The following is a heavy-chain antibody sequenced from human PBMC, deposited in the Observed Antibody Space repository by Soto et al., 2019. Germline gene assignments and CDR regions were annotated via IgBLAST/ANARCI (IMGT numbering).Heavy chain of an antibody. V-gene: IGHV3-9*01. D-gene: IGHD6-13*01. J-gene: IGHJ6*02. CDR1: GFTFDDYA. CDR3: AKDMYSSHHYGMDV. Sequence: GGSLRLSCAASGFTFDDYAMHWVRQAPGKGLEWVSGISWNSGNIGYADSVKGRFTISRDNAKNSLYPQMNSLRAEDTALYYCAKDMYSSHHYGMDVWGQGTTVTVSS. CDR2: ISWNSGNI.